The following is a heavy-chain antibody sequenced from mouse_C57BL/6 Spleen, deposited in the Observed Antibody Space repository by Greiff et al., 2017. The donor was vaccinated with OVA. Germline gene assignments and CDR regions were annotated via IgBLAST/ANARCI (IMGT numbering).Heavy chain of an antibody. D-gene: IGHD2-4*01. J-gene: IGHJ4*01. Sequence: EVQLVESGGDLVKPGGSLKLSCAASGFTFSSYGMSWVRQTPDKRLEWVASISSGGSYTYYPDSVKGRFTISRDNAKNTLYLQMSSLKSEDTAMYYCARDDYDSYAMDYWGQGTSVTVSS. V-gene: IGHV5-6*01. CDR2: ISSGGSYT. CDR1: GFTFSSYG. CDR3: ARDDYDSYAMDY.